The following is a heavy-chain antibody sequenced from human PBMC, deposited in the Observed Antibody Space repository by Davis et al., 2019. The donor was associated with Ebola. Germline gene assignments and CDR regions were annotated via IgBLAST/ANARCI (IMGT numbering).Heavy chain of an antibody. J-gene: IGHJ3*02. CDR1: GFTFSSYA. D-gene: IGHD2-2*01. CDR3: ARDFGDIVVVPAANDAFDI. Sequence: GGSLRLSCAASGFTFSSYAMSWVRQAPGKGLEWVANIKQDGSEKYYVDSVKGRFTISRDNAKNSLYLQMNSLRAEDTAVYYCARDFGDIVVVPAANDAFDIWGQGTMVTVSS. CDR2: IKQDGSEK. V-gene: IGHV3-7*01.